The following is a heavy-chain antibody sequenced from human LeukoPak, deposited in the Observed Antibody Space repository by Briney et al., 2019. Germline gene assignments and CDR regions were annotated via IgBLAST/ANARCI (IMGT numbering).Heavy chain of an antibody. D-gene: IGHD4-17*01. V-gene: IGHV1-69*04. CDR2: IIPILGIA. J-gene: IGHJ4*02. CDR3: ARLRDYGGNSGRLAYFDY. CDR1: GGTFSSYA. Sequence: ASVKVSCKASGGTFSSYAISWVRQAPGQGLEWMGRIIPILGIANYAQKFQGRVTITVDKSTSTAYMELSSLRSEDTVVYYCARLRDYGGNSGRLAYFDYWGQGTLVTVSS.